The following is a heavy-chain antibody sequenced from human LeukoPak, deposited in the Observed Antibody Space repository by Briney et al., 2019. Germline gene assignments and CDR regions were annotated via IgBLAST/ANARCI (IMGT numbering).Heavy chain of an antibody. CDR3: ARDLLDLPKFYYYGMDI. CDR2: IYSGGST. V-gene: IGHV3-53*01. J-gene: IGHJ6*02. D-gene: IGHD1-7*01. Sequence: PGGSLRLSCAASGVTVSSNYMSWVRQAAGKGLEWVSIIYSGGSTYYADSVKGRFTISRDNSKNTLYLQMNNLRAEDTAVYYCARDLLDLPKFYYYGMDIWGQGTTVTVSS. CDR1: GVTVSSNY.